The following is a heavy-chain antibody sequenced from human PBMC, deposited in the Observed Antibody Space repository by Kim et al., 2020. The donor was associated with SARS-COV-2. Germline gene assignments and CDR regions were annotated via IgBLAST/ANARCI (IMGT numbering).Heavy chain of an antibody. CDR3: ARRIAAAGEAFDS. V-gene: IGHV3-21*01. CDR2: ISSASSTYI. CDR1: GFSFSSYS. D-gene: IGHD6-13*01. Sequence: GGSLRLSCAASGFSFSSYSMNWVRQAPGKGLEWVSSISSASSTYIYYADSVKGRFTISRDNAKNSLYLQMSSLRTEDTAVYYCARRIAAAGEAFDSWGQGTLVTVSS. J-gene: IGHJ4*02.